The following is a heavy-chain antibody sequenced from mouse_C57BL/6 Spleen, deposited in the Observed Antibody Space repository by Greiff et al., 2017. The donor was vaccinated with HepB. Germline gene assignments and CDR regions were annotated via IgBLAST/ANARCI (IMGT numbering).Heavy chain of an antibody. CDR3: STVVVPDY. J-gene: IGHJ2*01. Sequence: VQLQQSGAELVKPGASVKLSCKASGYTFTSYWMQWVKQRPGQGLEWIGEIDPSDSYTNYNQKFKGKATLTVDTSSSTAYMQLSSLTSEDSAVYYCSTVVVPDYWGQGTTLTVSS. V-gene: IGHV1-50*01. CDR2: IDPSDSYT. D-gene: IGHD1-1*01. CDR1: GYTFTSYW.